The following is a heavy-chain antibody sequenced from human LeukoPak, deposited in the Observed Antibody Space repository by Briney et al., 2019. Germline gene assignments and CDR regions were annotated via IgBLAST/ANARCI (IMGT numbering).Heavy chain of an antibody. CDR2: FDPEDGET. CDR3: ARGPVGYSGYGPDY. J-gene: IGHJ4*02. CDR1: GYTLTELS. D-gene: IGHD5-12*01. Sequence: VASVKVSCKVSGYTLTELSMHWVRQAPGKGLEWMGGFDPEDGETIYAQKFQGRVTMTRDTSISTAYMELSRLRSDDTAVYYCARGPVGYSGYGPDYWGQGTLVTVSS. V-gene: IGHV1-24*01.